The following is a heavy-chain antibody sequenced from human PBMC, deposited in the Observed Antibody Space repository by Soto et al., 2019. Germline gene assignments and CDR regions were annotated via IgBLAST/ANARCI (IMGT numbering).Heavy chain of an antibody. V-gene: IGHV4-59*01. CDR1: GGSISSYY. CDR2: IYYSGST. Sequence: SETLSLTCTVSGGSISSYYWSWIRQPPGKGLEWIGYIYYSGSTNYNPSLKSRVTISVDTSKNQFSLKLSSVTAADTAVYYCARGGKYYYYGMDVWGQGTTVTVSS. CDR3: ARGGKYYYYGMDV. J-gene: IGHJ6*02.